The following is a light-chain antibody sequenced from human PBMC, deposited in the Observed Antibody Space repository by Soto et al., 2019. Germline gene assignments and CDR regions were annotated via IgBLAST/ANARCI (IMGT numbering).Light chain of an antibody. Sequence: EVVLTQSPATLSLSPGESATLSCRASQSVSVNFAWYQQKPGQAPRPLIYSASDRAPGIPARFSGRGSGTYFTLTISSLEPEDFAVYYCQECNRWPRGTFGGGTKVEIK. CDR3: QECNRWPRGT. V-gene: IGKV3-11*01. J-gene: IGKJ4*01. CDR2: SAS. CDR1: QSVSVN.